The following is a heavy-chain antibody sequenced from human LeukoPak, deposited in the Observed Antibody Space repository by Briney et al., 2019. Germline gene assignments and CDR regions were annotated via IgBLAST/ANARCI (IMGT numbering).Heavy chain of an antibody. CDR3: AKGYDFWRGYSSYNWFDP. V-gene: IGHV3-21*04. CDR2: ISSSSSYI. J-gene: IGHJ5*02. CDR1: GFTFSSYS. Sequence: GGSLRLSCAASGFTFSSYSMTWVRQAPGKGLEWVSSISSSSSYIYYADSVKGRFTISRDNAKNSLYLQMNSLRAEDTALYYCAKGYDFWRGYSSYNWFDPWGQGTLVTVSS. D-gene: IGHD3-3*01.